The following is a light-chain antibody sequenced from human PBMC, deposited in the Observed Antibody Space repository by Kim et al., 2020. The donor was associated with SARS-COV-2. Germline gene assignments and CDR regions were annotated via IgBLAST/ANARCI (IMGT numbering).Light chain of an antibody. CDR3: QQSFSLPLT. J-gene: IGKJ3*01. V-gene: IGKV1-12*01. CDR2: AAS. CDR1: QPISTW. Sequence: ASMGDRVTITCRASQPISTWLAWYQQKPGKAPKLLVYAASDLQSGVPSSFSGSGSGTEFTLTINGLQPEDVATYSCQQSFSLPLTFGPGTKVDIK.